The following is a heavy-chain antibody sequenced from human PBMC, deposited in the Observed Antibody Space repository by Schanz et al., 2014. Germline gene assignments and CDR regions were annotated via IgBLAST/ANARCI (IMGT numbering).Heavy chain of an antibody. CDR1: GFTFSSYA. V-gene: IGHV3-23*01. Sequence: VQLLESGGGLVQPGGSLRLSCAASGFTFSSYAMSWVRQAPGKGLEWVSAITDSGGSTYYADSVKGRFTISRDNSKNTLYLQMNSLRAEDTAVYYCARPIYDLWSGSFDYWGQGTLVTVSS. CDR2: ITDSGGST. J-gene: IGHJ4*02. D-gene: IGHD3-3*01. CDR3: ARPIYDLWSGSFDY.